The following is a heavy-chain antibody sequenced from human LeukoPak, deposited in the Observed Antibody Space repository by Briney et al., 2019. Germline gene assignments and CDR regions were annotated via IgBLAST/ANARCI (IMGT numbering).Heavy chain of an antibody. D-gene: IGHD1-1*01. J-gene: IGHJ5*02. CDR1: PYTFNRYY. Sequence: GASVRLSCAASPYTFNRYYIHWVRQAPGQGLEWMAVIKPDGRGPNYAQRFQGRFTMSRDTSASTVYMNLSSLTSDDPAVYYCARDSVELERRNWFDLWGQGTLVTVSS. CDR3: ARDSVELERRNWFDL. CDR2: IKPDGRGP. V-gene: IGHV1-46*02.